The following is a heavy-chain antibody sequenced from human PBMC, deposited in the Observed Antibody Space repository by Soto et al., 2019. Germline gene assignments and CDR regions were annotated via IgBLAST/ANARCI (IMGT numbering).Heavy chain of an antibody. J-gene: IGHJ4*02. CDR2: IIPILGIA. V-gene: IGHV1-69*08. D-gene: IGHD3-9*01. CDR1: GGTFSSYT. CDR3: ARDAPLSGLVGYYFDY. Sequence: QVQLVQSGAEVKKPGSSVKVSCKASGGTFSSYTISWVRQAPGQGLEWMGRIIPILGIANYAQKFQGRVTITADKSTRPAYMELSSLRSEDTAVYYCARDAPLSGLVGYYFDYWGQGTLVTVSS.